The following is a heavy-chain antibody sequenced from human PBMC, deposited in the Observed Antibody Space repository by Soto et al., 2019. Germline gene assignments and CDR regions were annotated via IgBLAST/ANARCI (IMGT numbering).Heavy chain of an antibody. CDR1: GFTLSGYA. Sequence: VQLVESGGGLVQPGGSLRLSCAASGFTLSGYAMNWVRQAPGKGLEWVAFISTSGKTISYADSVMGRFTISKDIAKNSLYFQMTSLRNKDTAGYDCVRDQATGRIWVDLDVWGQGTLVTVSS. V-gene: IGHV3-48*02. D-gene: IGHD3-16*01. J-gene: IGHJ4*02. CDR2: ISTSGKTI. CDR3: VRDQATGRIWVDLDV.